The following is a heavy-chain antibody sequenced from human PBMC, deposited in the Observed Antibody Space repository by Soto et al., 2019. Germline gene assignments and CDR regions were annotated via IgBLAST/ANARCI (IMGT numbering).Heavy chain of an antibody. CDR3: ARVGHINWFDP. CDR1: GGSINSGGYS. J-gene: IGHJ5*02. V-gene: IGHV4-30-2*01. CDR2: IYHSGST. Sequence: SETLSLTCAVSGGSINSGGYSWSWVRQPPGKGLEWIGYIYHSGSTYYNPSLKSRVTISVDRSKNQFSLNLSSVTAADTAVYYCARVGHINWFDPWGQGTLVTVSS. D-gene: IGHD2-21*01.